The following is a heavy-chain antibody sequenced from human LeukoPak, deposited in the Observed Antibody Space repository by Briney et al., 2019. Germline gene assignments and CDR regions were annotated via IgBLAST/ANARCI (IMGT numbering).Heavy chain of an antibody. D-gene: IGHD1-14*01. J-gene: IGHJ4*01. CDR1: GFTFSSYW. CDR2: IKQDGSET. V-gene: IGHV3-7*01. Sequence: PGGSLRLSCAASGFTFSSYWMSWVRQAPGKWLEWVANIKQDGSETYYVDSVKGRFTISRDNAKNSLYLQMYSLSVEDTAVYYCAKVVQASSESKPFFDYWGHRTLVTVSS. CDR3: AKVVQASSESKPFFDY.